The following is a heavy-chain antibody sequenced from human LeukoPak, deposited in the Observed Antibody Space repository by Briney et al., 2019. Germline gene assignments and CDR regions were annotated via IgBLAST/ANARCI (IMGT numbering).Heavy chain of an antibody. CDR1: GYTFTNYY. J-gene: IGHJ5*01. CDR2: INTRVGST. V-gene: IGHV1-46*01. Sequence: ATVKVSCKTSGYTFTNYYMHWVRQAPGQGLEWMGIINTRVGSTTYAQKFQGRVTMTRDTSTSTDSMELSSLRSDATAVYYCARRDLCGRSTVVLWREGAIVGDS. D-gene: IGHD3-16*01. CDR3: ARRDLCGRSTVVLWREGAIVGDS.